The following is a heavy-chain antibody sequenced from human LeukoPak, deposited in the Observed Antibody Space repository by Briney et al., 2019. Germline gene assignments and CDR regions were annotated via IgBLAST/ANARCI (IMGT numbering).Heavy chain of an antibody. J-gene: IGHJ6*03. Sequence: SETLSLTCTVTGTSLRSGSYYWNWIRPAAGKGLEWIGRMYIGGRTTYNPSLKSRVTISLETTENQFSLRLRSVTAADTAVYYCAREGIAVADTYYYYYMDVWGKGTWVTVSS. CDR3: AREGIAVADTYYYYYMDV. V-gene: IGHV4-61*02. CDR2: MYIGGRT. CDR1: GTSLRSGSYY. D-gene: IGHD6-19*01.